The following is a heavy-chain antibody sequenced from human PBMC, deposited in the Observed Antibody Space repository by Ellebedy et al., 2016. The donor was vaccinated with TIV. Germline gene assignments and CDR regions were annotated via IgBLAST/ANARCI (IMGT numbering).Heavy chain of an antibody. D-gene: IGHD3-22*01. CDR2: IGSTGSAI. CDR3: AKVVNYYDSSGYYTPSYNWFDP. J-gene: IGHJ5*02. CDR1: GFTSNRHS. V-gene: IGHV3-48*01. Sequence: GGSLRLSCAASGFTSNRHSMNWVRRAPGKGLEWVSYIGSTGSAIYYADSVKGRFTISRDNSKNTLYLQMNSLRAEDTAVYYCAKVVNYYDSSGYYTPSYNWFDPWGQGTLVTVSS.